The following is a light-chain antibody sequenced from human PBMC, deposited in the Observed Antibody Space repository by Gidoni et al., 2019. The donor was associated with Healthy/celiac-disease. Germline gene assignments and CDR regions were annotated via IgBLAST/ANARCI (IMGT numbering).Light chain of an antibody. J-gene: IGLJ3*02. CDR2: SNN. CDR3: AAWDDSLNGWV. Sequence: QSVLTQPPSASGTPGQRVTISCSGSNSHIGSNTVNWYQQLPGTAPKLLIYSNNQRPSWVPDLFSGSKSGTSASLAISGLQSEDEADYYCAAWDDSLNGWVFGGGTKLTVL. V-gene: IGLV1-44*01. CDR1: NSHIGSNT.